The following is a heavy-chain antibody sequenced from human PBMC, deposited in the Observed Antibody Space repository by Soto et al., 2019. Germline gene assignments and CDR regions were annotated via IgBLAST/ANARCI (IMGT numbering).Heavy chain of an antibody. CDR2: IWYDGSNK. Sequence: QVQLVESGGGVVQPGRSLRLSCAASGFTFSSYGMHWVRQAPGKGLEWVAVIWYDGSNKYYADSVKGRFTISRDNSKNTLYLQMNSLRAEDTAVYYCARGDGSLDYWGQGTLVTASS. V-gene: IGHV3-33*01. D-gene: IGHD5-12*01. CDR1: GFTFSSYG. CDR3: ARGDGSLDY. J-gene: IGHJ4*02.